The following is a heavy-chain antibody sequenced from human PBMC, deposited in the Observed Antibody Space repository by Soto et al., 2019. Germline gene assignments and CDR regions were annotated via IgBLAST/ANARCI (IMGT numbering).Heavy chain of an antibody. D-gene: IGHD2-21*02. CDR3: ARDPGIPYCGGDCSPVGMDV. V-gene: IGHV3-66*01. Sequence: EVQLVESGGGLVQPGGSLRLSCAASGFTVSSNYMSWVRQAPGKGLEWDSVIYSGGSTYYADSVKGRLTSSRDNSKNTRYLQMNSLRAEDTAVYYYARDPGIPYCGGDCSPVGMDVWGQGTTVTVSS. CDR2: IYSGGST. J-gene: IGHJ6*02. CDR1: GFTVSSNY.